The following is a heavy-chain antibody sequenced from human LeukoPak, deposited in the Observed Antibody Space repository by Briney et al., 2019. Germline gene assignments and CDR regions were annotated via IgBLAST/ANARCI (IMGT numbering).Heavy chain of an antibody. D-gene: IGHD4-23*01. CDR2: ISHRGAT. CDR1: GYSINSGYH. CDR3: ARDLGSGGNSDY. Sequence: SETLSLTCTVSGYSINSGYHWGWVRQPPGQGLEWIGSISHRGATAYTPSLKGRVTISIDASKNQLSLKLTSVTAADTAVYYCARDLGSGGNSDYWGQGTLVTVSS. V-gene: IGHV4-38-2*02. J-gene: IGHJ4*02.